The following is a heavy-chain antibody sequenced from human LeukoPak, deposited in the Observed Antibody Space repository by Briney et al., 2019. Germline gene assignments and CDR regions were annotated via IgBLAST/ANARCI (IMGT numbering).Heavy chain of an antibody. CDR3: ARNDSSGYFDY. D-gene: IGHD3-22*01. CDR2: IYHSGGI. Sequence: PSETLSLTCAVSDSSISSTSYRGWIRQPPGKGLEWIGSIYHSGGIVYNPSLKSRVTISVDTSKKQFSLKLTSVTAADTAVYYCARNDSSGYFDYWGQGTLVTVSS. J-gene: IGHJ4*02. V-gene: IGHV4-38-2*01. CDR1: DSSISSTSY.